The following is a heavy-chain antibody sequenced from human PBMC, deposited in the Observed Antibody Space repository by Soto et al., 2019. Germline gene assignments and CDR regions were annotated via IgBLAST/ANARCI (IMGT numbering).Heavy chain of an antibody. CDR3: AKGLGYYDSSGGFDC. Sequence: EVQLLESGGGLVQPGGSLRLSCAASGFTFSSYAMSWVRQAPGKGLEWVSAISGSGGSTYYADSVKGRFTISRDNSKNTLYLQMNSLRDEDTAVYYCAKGLGYYDSSGGFDCWGQGTLVTVFS. D-gene: IGHD3-22*01. J-gene: IGHJ4*02. V-gene: IGHV3-23*01. CDR1: GFTFSSYA. CDR2: ISGSGGST.